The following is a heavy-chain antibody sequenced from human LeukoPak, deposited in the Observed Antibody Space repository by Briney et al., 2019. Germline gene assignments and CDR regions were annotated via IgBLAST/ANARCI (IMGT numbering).Heavy chain of an antibody. CDR1: GFTVSSNY. J-gene: IGHJ4*02. D-gene: IGHD3-9*01. CDR2: ISGSGGST. CDR3: APTYDILTGSVYFDY. V-gene: IGHV3-23*01. Sequence: QPGGSLRLSCAASGFTVSSNYMSWVRQAPGKGLEWVSAISGSGGSTYYADSVKGRFTISRDNSKNTLYLQMNSLRAEDTAVYYCAPTYDILTGSVYFDYWGQGTLVTVSS.